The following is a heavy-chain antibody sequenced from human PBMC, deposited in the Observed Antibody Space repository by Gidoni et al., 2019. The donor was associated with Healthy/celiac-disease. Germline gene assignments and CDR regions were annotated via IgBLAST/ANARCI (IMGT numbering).Heavy chain of an antibody. CDR2: IKQDGSEK. CDR3: ARYWVDYFDY. V-gene: IGHV3-7*01. Sequence: EVQLVESGGGCVQPGGSLSLSCPAPGFTCRSHWMSWVRQAPGKGLEWVANIKQDGSEKYYVDSVKGRFTISRDNAKNSLYLQMNSLRAEDTAVYYCARYWVDYFDYWGQGTLVTVSS. CDR1: GFTCRSHW. D-gene: IGHD2-8*02. J-gene: IGHJ4*02.